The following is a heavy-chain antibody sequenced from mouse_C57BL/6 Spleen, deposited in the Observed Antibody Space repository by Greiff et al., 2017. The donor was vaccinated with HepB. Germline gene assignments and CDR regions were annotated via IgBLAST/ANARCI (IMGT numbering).Heavy chain of an antibody. CDR2: IDPSDSYT. CDR3: ARGYSNPPYFDY. Sequence: VQLQESGAELVKPGASVKLSCKASGYTFTSYWMQWVKQRPGQGLEWIGEIDPSDSYTNYNQKFKGKATLTVDTSSSTAYMQLSSLTSEDSAVYYCARGYSNPPYFDYWGQGTTLTVSS. D-gene: IGHD2-5*01. J-gene: IGHJ2*01. V-gene: IGHV1-50*01. CDR1: GYTFTSYW.